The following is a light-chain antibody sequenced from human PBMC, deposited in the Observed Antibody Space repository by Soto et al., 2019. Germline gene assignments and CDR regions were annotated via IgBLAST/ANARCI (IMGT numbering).Light chain of an antibody. CDR2: AAS. Sequence: AIPITNGPFALSPSLGNRVIITCLGSQAITNRLAWYQQKPGKAPNLLIYAASNLHSGVPSRFSGSGSDTDFTLTISGLEPEDFAAYYCQQYDSYPLTFGQGTRLEIK. V-gene: IGKV1-6*01. J-gene: IGKJ5*01. CDR3: QQYDSYPLT. CDR1: QAITNR.